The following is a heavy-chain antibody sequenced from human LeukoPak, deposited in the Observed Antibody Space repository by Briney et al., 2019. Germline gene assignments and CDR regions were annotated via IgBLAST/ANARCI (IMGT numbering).Heavy chain of an antibody. CDR3: ARAQGYYDSSGYYPF. J-gene: IGHJ4*02. CDR2: IYSGGST. Sequence: GGSLRLSCAASGFTASSNYMSWVRQAPGKGLEWVSVIYSGGSTYYADSVKGRFTISRDNSKNTLYLQMNSLRAEDTAVYYCARAQGYYDSSGYYPFWGQGTLVTVSS. V-gene: IGHV3-53*01. D-gene: IGHD3-22*01. CDR1: GFTASSNY.